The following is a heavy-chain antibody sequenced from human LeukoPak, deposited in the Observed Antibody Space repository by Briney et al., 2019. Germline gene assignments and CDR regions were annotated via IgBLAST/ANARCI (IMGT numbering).Heavy chain of an antibody. CDR3: ARVASDTAMAPSGFDP. V-gene: IGHV3-48*03. J-gene: IGHJ5*02. CDR1: GFTFSSYE. CDR2: ISSSGNTI. Sequence: GGSLRLSCAASGFTFSSYEMNWVRQAPGKGLEWVSYISSSGNTIYYADSVKGRFTISRDNAKNSLYLQMNSLRAEDTAVYYCARVASDTAMAPSGFDPWGQGTLVTVSS. D-gene: IGHD5-18*01.